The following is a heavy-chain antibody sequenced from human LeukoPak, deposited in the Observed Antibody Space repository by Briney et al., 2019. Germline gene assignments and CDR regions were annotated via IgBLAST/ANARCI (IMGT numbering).Heavy chain of an antibody. D-gene: IGHD3-22*01. J-gene: IGHJ6*03. V-gene: IGHV3-48*04. CDR2: ISKSGSVS. CDR3: ARVESSYDRSGYSWDYYYYMDV. CDR1: GFTFSSYS. Sequence: PGGSLRLSCAASGFTFSSYSMNWVRQAPGKGLEWVSSISKSGSVSHYEDAVRGRFTISRDNAKKSLYLQMNSLRAEDTAVYFCARVESSYDRSGYSWDYYYYMDVWGKGTTVTISS.